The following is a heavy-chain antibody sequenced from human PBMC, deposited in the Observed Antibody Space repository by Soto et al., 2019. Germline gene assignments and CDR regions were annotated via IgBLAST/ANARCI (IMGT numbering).Heavy chain of an antibody. V-gene: IGHV4-39*01. J-gene: IGHJ4*02. CDR2: IYYSGST. D-gene: IGHD6-13*01. Sequence: QLQLQESGPGLVKPSETLSLTCTVSGGSISSSSYYWGWIRQPPGKGLEWIGSIYYSGSTYYNPSLKSRVTISVDTSKNQFSLKLSSVTAADTAVYYCARHPSQQQLGWYYFDYWGQGTLVTVSS. CDR3: ARHPSQQQLGWYYFDY. CDR1: GGSISSSSYY.